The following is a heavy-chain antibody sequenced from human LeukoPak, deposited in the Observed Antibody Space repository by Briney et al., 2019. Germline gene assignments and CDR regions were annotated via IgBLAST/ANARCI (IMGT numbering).Heavy chain of an antibody. CDR1: AGSISSYY. CDR3: ARVRPSYSSSWYYFDY. Sequence: SETLSLTCTVAAGSISSYYWSWIRQPPGKGLVWIGYIYYSGSTNYNPSLKSRVTISVDTSNKDVSLKMSSVTAADTAVYYCARVRPSYSSSWYYFDYWGQGTLVTVSS. V-gene: IGHV4-59*01. D-gene: IGHD6-13*01. J-gene: IGHJ4*02. CDR2: IYYSGST.